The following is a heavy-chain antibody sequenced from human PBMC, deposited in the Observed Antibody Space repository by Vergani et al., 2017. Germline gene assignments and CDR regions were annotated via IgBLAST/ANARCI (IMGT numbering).Heavy chain of an antibody. CDR3: ARDHQDYGATTFDC. CDR1: GFTFSSYS. J-gene: IGHJ4*02. Sequence: EVQLVESGGGLVKPGGSLRLSCAASGFTFSSYSMNWVRQAPGKGLEWVSSISSSSSYIYYADSVKGRFTISRDNAKNSLYLQMNSLRAEDTAVYYCARDHQDYGATTFDCGGQGTLVTVDS. V-gene: IGHV3-21*01. D-gene: IGHD4-17*01. CDR2: ISSSSSYI.